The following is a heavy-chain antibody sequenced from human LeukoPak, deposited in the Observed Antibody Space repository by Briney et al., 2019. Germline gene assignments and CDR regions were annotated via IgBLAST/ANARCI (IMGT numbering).Heavy chain of an antibody. J-gene: IGHJ4*02. CDR1: GFPFKSYG. CDR2: ISYDGSNK. Sequence: PGRSLSLSCAAPGFPFKSYGMHGVRQAPGKGLEGVAVISYDGSNKYYADSVKGRFTISRDNSKNTLYLQMNSLRAEDTAVYYCAKVRRIAAAGRGGYYFDYWGQGTLVTVSS. CDR3: AKVRRIAAAGRGGYYFDY. V-gene: IGHV3-30*18. D-gene: IGHD6-13*01.